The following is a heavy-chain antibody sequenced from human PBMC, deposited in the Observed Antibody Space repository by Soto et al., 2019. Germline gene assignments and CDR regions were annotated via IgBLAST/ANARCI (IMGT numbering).Heavy chain of an antibody. D-gene: IGHD6-13*01. V-gene: IGHV4-34*01. CDR1: GGSFSGYY. CDR3: ARGRMSIAAAGTGKYNWFDP. CDR2: INHSGST. Sequence: QVQLQQWGAGLLKPSETLSLTCAVYGGSFSGYYWSWIRQPPGKGLEWIGEINHSGSTNYNPSLKSRVTISVDTSKNQFSLKLSSVTAADTAVYYCARGRMSIAAAGTGKYNWFDPWGQGTLVTVSS. J-gene: IGHJ5*02.